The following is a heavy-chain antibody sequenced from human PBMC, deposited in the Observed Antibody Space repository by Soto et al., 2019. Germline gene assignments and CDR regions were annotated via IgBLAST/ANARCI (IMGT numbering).Heavy chain of an antibody. CDR1: GGSISSYY. D-gene: IGHD6-13*01. CDR2: IYYSGST. V-gene: IGHV4-59*01. Sequence: PSETLSLTCTVSGGSISSYYWSWIRQPPGKGLEWIGYIYYSGSTNYNPSLKSRVTISVDTSKNQFSLKLSSVTAADTAVYYCARASPYSSSWYGPFDAFDIWGQGTMVTVSS. CDR3: ARASPYSSSWYGPFDAFDI. J-gene: IGHJ3*02.